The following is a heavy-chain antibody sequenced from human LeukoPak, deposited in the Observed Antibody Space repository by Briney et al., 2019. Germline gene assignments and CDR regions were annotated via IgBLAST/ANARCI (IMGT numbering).Heavy chain of an antibody. J-gene: IGHJ1*01. CDR1: GFTFSHYG. D-gene: IGHD2-2*01. V-gene: IGHV3-30*18. Sequence: GGSLRLSFAASGFTFSHYGVHWVRQAPGKGLEWVAVISYDGSNKYFADSVKGRFTISRDNSKSTLYLQMNSLKVEDTAVYYCAKDSLGGYCSVTNCPLQHWGQGTLVTVSS. CDR3: AKDSLGGYCSVTNCPLQH. CDR2: ISYDGSNK.